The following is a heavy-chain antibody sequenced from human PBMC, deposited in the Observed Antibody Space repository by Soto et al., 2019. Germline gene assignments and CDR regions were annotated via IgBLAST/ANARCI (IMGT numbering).Heavy chain of an antibody. CDR1: GFTFSSYG. J-gene: IGHJ6*02. D-gene: IGHD7-27*01. V-gene: IGHV3-30*18. Sequence: QVQLVESGGGVVQPGRSLRLSCAASGFTFSSYGMHWVRQAPGKGLEWVAVISYDGSNKYYADSVKGRFTISRDNSKNTLYLQMNSLRAEDTAVYYCAKDLLGPGRAYGIDFWGQGTPVTVSS. CDR2: ISYDGSNK. CDR3: AKDLLGPGRAYGIDF.